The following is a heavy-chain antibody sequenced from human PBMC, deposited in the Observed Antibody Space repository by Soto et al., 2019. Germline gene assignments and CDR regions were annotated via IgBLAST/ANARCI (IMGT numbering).Heavy chain of an antibody. CDR3: ARDVVAATPGGRYFDY. V-gene: IGHV3-21*01. CDR2: ISSSSSYI. J-gene: IGHJ4*02. Sequence: EVQLVESGGGLVKPGGSLRLSCAASGFTFSSYSMNWVRQAPGKGLEWVSSISSSSSYIYYADSVKGRFTISRDNAKNSLYLQMNSLRAEDTAVYYCARDVVAATPGGRYFDYWGQGTLVTVSS. D-gene: IGHD2-15*01. CDR1: GFTFSSYS.